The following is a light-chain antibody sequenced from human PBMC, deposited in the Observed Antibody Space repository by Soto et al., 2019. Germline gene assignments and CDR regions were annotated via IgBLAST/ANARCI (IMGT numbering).Light chain of an antibody. CDR1: ESVTSSY. J-gene: IGKJ1*01. Sequence: EIVLTQSPGTVSLSPGERATLSCRASESVTSSYLAWYQQKPGQAPRLLIYGASGRATGIPDRFSGSGSGTDFTLTISRLEPEDFAVYYCQQYGSSPETFGQGTKVEI. V-gene: IGKV3-20*01. CDR3: QQYGSSPET. CDR2: GAS.